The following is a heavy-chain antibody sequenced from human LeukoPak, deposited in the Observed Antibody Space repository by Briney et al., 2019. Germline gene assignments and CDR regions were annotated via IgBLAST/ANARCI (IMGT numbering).Heavy chain of an antibody. CDR1: GFTFSSYE. J-gene: IGHJ6*03. D-gene: IGHD2-2*01. Sequence: GGSLRLSCAASGFTFSSYEMNWVRQAPGKGLEWVSYISSSGSTIYYADSVKGRFTISRDNAKNSLYLQMNSLRAEDTAVYYCATSTSRGPYYYYMDVWGKGPRSPSP. V-gene: IGHV3-48*03. CDR2: ISSSGSTI. CDR3: ATSTSRGPYYYYMDV.